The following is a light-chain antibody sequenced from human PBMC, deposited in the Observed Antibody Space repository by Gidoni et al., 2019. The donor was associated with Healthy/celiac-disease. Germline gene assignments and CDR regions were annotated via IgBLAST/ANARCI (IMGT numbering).Light chain of an antibody. CDR3: QQYNNWPLT. V-gene: IGKV3-15*01. CDR1: QSVSSN. Sequence: EIVMTQSPATLYVSPGERATLSCRASQSVSSNLAWYQQKPGQAPRLLIYGASTRATGIPAMFSGSGSGTEFTLTISSLQSEDFAVYYCQQYNNWPLTFGQGTKVEIK. CDR2: GAS. J-gene: IGKJ1*01.